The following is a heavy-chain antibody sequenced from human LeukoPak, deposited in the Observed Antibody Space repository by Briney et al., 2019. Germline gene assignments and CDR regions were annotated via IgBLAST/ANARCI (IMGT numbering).Heavy chain of an antibody. D-gene: IGHD2/OR15-2a*01. Sequence: GGSLRLSCAASGFTFSNYAMNWVRQAPGGGLEWVAAISYDGNNKFYADSVKGRFTISRDNSKNTLYLQANSLRAEDTAVYYCAKPLPKTFHDAFDIWGQGTMVTVSS. J-gene: IGHJ3*02. CDR2: ISYDGNNK. CDR3: AKPLPKTFHDAFDI. CDR1: GFTFSNYA. V-gene: IGHV3-30*04.